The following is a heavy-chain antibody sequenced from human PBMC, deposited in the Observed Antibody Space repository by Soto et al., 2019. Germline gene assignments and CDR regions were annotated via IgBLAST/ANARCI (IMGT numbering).Heavy chain of an antibody. CDR1: GFSPPTRGVG. J-gene: IGHJ5*02. D-gene: IGHD3-16*01. V-gene: IGHV2-5*02. CDR3: AHIPNYYQYDWFDP. CDR2: IYWDDDK. Sequence: QITLKGSVLRLGKPTQTLTLPCTFSGFSPPTRGVGWGWFVQPQGKALECLALIYWDDDKRYSPSLQSRLSITKDTSKNQVVLTMTNVDPVDTATYYCAHIPNYYQYDWFDPWGQGTLVSVSS.